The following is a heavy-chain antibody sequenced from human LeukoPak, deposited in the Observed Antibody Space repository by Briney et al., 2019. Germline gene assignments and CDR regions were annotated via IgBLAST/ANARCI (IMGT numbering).Heavy chain of an antibody. CDR3: ARHYYGSGSYPHY. CDR1: GGSISSYY. Sequence: SETLSLTCTVSGGSISSYYWSWIRQPPGKGLEWIGYISYTGGTKYNPSLKSRVTIFVDTSKNQFSLKLSSVTAADTAVYYCARHYYGSGSYPHYWGQGTLVTVSS. J-gene: IGHJ4*02. D-gene: IGHD3-10*01. CDR2: ISYTGGT. V-gene: IGHV4-59*08.